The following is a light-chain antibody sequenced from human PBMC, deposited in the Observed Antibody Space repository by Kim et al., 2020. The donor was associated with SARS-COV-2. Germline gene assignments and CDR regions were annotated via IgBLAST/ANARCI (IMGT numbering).Light chain of an antibody. CDR2: DAS. Sequence: EIVLTQSPGTLSLSPGERATLSCGASQSVYSDYLAWYQLKPGLAPKLLIYDASIRATGIPDRFSGSGSGTDFTLTIVRLESEDFAVYYCHQYGTSPQTFGQGTKVDIK. CDR3: HQYGTSPQT. CDR1: QSVYSDY. V-gene: IGKV3D-20*01. J-gene: IGKJ1*01.